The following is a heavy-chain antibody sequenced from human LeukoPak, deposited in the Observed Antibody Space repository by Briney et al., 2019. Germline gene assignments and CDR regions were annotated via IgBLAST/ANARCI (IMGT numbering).Heavy chain of an antibody. J-gene: IGHJ4*02. CDR2: IYSGGST. Sequence: GGSLRLSCAASGFTVSSNYMSWVRQAPGKGQEWVSVIYSGGSTYYADSVKGRFTISRDNSKNSLYLQMNSLRAEDTAVYYCAKDLGPDWFLDYWGQGTLVTVSS. D-gene: IGHD3-9*01. V-gene: IGHV3-53*05. CDR1: GFTVSSNY. CDR3: AKDLGPDWFLDY.